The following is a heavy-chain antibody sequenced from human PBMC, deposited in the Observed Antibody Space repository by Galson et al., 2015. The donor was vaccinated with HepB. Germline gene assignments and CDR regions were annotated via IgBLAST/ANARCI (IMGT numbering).Heavy chain of an antibody. V-gene: IGHV1-3*01. CDR1: GYTFTSYA. D-gene: IGHD3-16*01. Sequence: SVKVSCKASGYTFTSYAMHWVRQAPGQRLEWMGWINAGNGNTKYSQKFQGRVTITRDTSASTAYMELSSLRSEDTAVYYCARYSSGDDYVWGIDYWGQGTLVTVSS. J-gene: IGHJ4*02. CDR2: INAGNGNT. CDR3: ARYSSGDDYVWGIDY.